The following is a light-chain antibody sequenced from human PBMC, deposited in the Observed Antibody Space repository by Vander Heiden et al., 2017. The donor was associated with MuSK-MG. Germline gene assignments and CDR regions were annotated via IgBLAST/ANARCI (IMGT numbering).Light chain of an antibody. CDR3: CSYAGTVI. J-gene: IGLJ2*01. Sequence: QSALTQPRSVSGSPGQSVTISCTRTSSDVGAYDYVSWYQQHPGKALILIIYDVNKRPSGVPYRFSGLKSGTTASLTISGLQAEEESYYFCCSYAGTVIFGGGTKLTVL. CDR1: SSDVGAYDY. V-gene: IGLV2-11*01. CDR2: DVN.